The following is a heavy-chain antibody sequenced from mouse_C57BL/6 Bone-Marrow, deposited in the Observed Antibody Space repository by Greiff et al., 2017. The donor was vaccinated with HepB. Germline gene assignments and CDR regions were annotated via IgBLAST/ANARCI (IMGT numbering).Heavy chain of an antibody. Sequence: EVHLVESEGGLVQPGSSMKLSCTASGFTFSDYYMAWVRQVPEKGLEWVANINYDGSSTYYLDSLKSRFIISRDNAKNILYLQMSSLKSEDTATYYCARWVYYGSSDWYFDVWGTGTTVTVSS. V-gene: IGHV5-16*01. CDR3: ARWVYYGSSDWYFDV. CDR2: INYDGSST. D-gene: IGHD1-1*01. CDR1: GFTFSDYY. J-gene: IGHJ1*03.